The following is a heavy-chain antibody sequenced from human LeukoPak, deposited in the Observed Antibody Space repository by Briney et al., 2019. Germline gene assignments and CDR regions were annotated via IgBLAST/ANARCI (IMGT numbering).Heavy chain of an antibody. Sequence: GESLRLSCAASGFSISIYDMIWVRQAPGKGLEWISYISSSGNTIYYGDSVKGRFTISRDSARNSLYLQMNSLRAEDTAVYYCARDLPWNHHNSAEYFHHWGQGTLLIVSS. V-gene: IGHV3-48*03. CDR3: ARDLPWNHHNSAEYFHH. J-gene: IGHJ1*01. CDR1: GFSISIYD. CDR2: ISSSGNTI. D-gene: IGHD2/OR15-2a*01.